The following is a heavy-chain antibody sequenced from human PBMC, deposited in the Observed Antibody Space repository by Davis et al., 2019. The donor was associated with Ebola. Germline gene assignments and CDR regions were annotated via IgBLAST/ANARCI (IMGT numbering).Heavy chain of an antibody. CDR1: GDSISSYF. D-gene: IGHD1-26*01. CDR3: AREGTTSQGRGLDV. V-gene: IGHV4-4*07. CDR2: IHTSGIT. J-gene: IGHJ6*02. Sequence: PSETLSLTCTVSGDSISSYFWTWIRQPAGKGLEWIGRIHTSGITNYNPSLRSRVTMSVDTSKHKISLNLNSVTAADTAVYYCAREGTTSQGRGLDVWGQGTTVTVSS.